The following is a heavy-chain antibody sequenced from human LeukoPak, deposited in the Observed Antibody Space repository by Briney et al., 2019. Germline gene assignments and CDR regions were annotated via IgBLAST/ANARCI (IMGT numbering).Heavy chain of an antibody. D-gene: IGHD3-22*01. CDR3: ARDYYDSRGEAFDI. J-gene: IGHJ3*02. Sequence: SETLSLTCTISGDSIGSHYWSWIRQPPGKGLEWIGYIFYVGSTNYNPSLKSRVTISVDTSKNQFSLKLNSVTAADTAVYYCARDYYDSRGEAFDIWGQGTMVTVSS. CDR1: GDSIGSHY. V-gene: IGHV4-59*11. CDR2: IFYVGST.